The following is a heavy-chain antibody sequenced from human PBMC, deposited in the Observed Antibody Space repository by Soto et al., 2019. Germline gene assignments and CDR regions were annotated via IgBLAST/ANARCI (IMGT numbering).Heavy chain of an antibody. CDR3: ARGARYCTNGVCSKYPGFDY. V-gene: IGHV4-34*01. D-gene: IGHD2-8*01. J-gene: IGHJ4*02. CDR2: INHSGST. CDR1: GGSFSGYY. Sequence: PSETLSLTCAVYGGSFSGYYWSWIRQPPGKGLEWIGEINHSGSTNYNPSLKSRVTISVDTSKNQFSLKLSSVTAADTAVYYCARGARYCTNGVCSKYPGFDYWGQGTLVTVSS.